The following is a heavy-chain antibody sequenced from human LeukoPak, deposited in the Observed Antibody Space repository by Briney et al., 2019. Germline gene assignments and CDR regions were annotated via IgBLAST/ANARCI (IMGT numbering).Heavy chain of an antibody. Sequence: GGSLRLSCAASGFTFSSYWMHWVCHAPGKGLVWVSRINTDGSSTSYADSVKGRFTISRDNAKNTLYLQMNSLRAEDTAVYYCAREPYSSGWYGDAFDIWGQGTMVTVSS. CDR1: GFTFSSYW. V-gene: IGHV3-74*01. CDR3: AREPYSSGWYGDAFDI. D-gene: IGHD6-19*01. J-gene: IGHJ3*02. CDR2: INTDGSST.